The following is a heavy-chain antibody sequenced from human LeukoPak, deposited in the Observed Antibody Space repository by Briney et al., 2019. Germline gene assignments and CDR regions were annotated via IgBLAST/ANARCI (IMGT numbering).Heavy chain of an antibody. CDR1: GYTFTSYD. V-gene: IGHV1-8*03. D-gene: IGHD2-2*02. CDR2: MNPNSGNT. CDR3: ARVRGVVVPAAIGYYYYMDV. Sequence: ASVKVSCKASGYTFTSYDINWVRQATGQGLEWMGWMNPNSGNTGYAQKFQGRVTITRNTSISTAYMELSSLRSEDTAVYYCARVRGVVVPAAIGYYYYMDVWGKGTTVTVSS. J-gene: IGHJ6*03.